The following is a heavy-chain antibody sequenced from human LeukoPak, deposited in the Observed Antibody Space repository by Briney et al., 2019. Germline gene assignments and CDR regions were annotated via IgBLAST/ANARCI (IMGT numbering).Heavy chain of an antibody. CDR1: GFTFSSYA. J-gene: IGHJ4*02. D-gene: IGHD3-22*01. V-gene: IGHV3-23*01. Sequence: GGSLRLSRAAPGFTFSSYAMSWVRPAPGKGLEWVSAFSGSGGSTYYADSVKGRFTISRDNSKNTLYLQMNSLRAEDTAVYYCAKEYDSSGYYLYYFDYWGQGTLVTVSS. CDR3: AKEYDSSGYYLYYFDY. CDR2: FSGSGGST.